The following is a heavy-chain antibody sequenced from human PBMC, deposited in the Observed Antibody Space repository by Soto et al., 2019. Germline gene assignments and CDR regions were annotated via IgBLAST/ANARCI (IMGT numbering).Heavy chain of an antibody. CDR2: IYYSGST. CDR1: AGSISSSGYY. J-gene: IGHJ4*02. V-gene: IGHV4-31*03. CDR3: AREVRGYSYDYYFDY. D-gene: IGHD5-18*01. Sequence: SQTLSLTSTVSAGSISSSGYYWIWIRQKPGKGLEWIGYIYYSGSTYYNPSLKSRVTISVDTSKNQFSLKLSSVTAADTAVYYCAREVRGYSYDYYFDYWGQGTLVTVSS.